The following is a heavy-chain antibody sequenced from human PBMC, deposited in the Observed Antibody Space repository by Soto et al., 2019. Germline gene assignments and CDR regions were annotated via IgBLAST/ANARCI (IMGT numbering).Heavy chain of an antibody. V-gene: IGHV3-33*08. CDR1: GFTFSSYG. Sequence: GGSLRLSCAASGFTFSSYGMHWVRQAPGKGLEWVAVIWYDGSNKYYADSVKGRFTISRDNSKNTLYLQMNSLRAEDTAVYYCARGENSKTSAEYFQHWGQGTMVTVSS. D-gene: IGHD2-2*01. J-gene: IGHJ1*01. CDR2: IWYDGSNK. CDR3: ARGENSKTSAEYFQH.